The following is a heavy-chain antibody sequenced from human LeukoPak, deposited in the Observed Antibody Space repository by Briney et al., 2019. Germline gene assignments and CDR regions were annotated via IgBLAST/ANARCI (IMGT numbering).Heavy chain of an antibody. Sequence: ASVKVSCKASGYIFTRYAMHWVRQAPGQRLEWVGWIDAGNGNTKYSQKFQDRVIITRDTSASTVYMELSSLRSEDTAVYFCARMGKHIVVVFRDYGMDVWGNGTTVTVSS. CDR1: GYIFTRYA. V-gene: IGHV1-3*01. D-gene: IGHD2-21*01. J-gene: IGHJ6*04. CDR2: IDAGNGNT. CDR3: ARMGKHIVVVFRDYGMDV.